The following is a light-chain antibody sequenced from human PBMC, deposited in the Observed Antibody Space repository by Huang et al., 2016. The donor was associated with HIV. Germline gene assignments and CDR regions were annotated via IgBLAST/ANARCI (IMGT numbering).Light chain of an antibody. CDR2: GTS. V-gene: IGKV3-20*01. Sequence: EIVLTQSPGTLSLSPGERAALSCRASQSLSPTYLAWYQQRPGQGPRLLIYGTSTRATGIPDRLSGSGSGTDFTLTISRLEPEDFAMYYCQQYVRSPWTFGQGTKVEIK. CDR1: QSLSPTY. J-gene: IGKJ1*01. CDR3: QQYVRSPWT.